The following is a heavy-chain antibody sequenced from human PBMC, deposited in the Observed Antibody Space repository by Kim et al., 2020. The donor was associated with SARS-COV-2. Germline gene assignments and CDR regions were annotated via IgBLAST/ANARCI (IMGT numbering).Heavy chain of an antibody. CDR3: ARERHGRTTVTLAPHY. J-gene: IGHJ4*02. CDR2: INPSGGST. Sequence: ASVKVSCKASGYTFTSYYMHWVRQAPGQGLEWMGIINPSGGSTSYAQKFQGRVTMTRDTSTSTVYMELSSLRSEDTAVYYCARERHGRTTVTLAPHYWGQGTLVTVSS. CDR1: GYTFTSYY. D-gene: IGHD4-17*01. V-gene: IGHV1-46*01.